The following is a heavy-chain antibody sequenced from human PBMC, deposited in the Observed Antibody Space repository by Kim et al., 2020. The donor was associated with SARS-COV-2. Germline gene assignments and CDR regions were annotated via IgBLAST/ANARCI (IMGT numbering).Heavy chain of an antibody. CDR1: GFTFSMSV. CDR3: VRALFVSGTYRPYQT. V-gene: IGHV3-23*01. J-gene: IGHJ3*01. D-gene: IGHD2-15*01. CDR2: IISGGGT. Sequence: GGSLRLSCAASGFTFSMSVMSWVRQAPGKGLEWVSAIISGGGTNYADPVKGRFTISRDNSKNTLLLQMDSLRAVDTALYYCVRALFVSGTYRPYQTWGQGTMVTVSS.